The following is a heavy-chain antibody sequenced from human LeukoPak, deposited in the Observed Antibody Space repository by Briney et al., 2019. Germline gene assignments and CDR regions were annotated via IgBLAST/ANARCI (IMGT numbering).Heavy chain of an antibody. CDR3: AKDHYDILTGYLGDY. V-gene: IGHV3-23*01. CDR1: GFTLSSFA. Sequence: GGSLRLSCAASGFTLSSFAMSWVRQAPGRGLEWVSGMSGSGGGATYYAASVKGRFTISRDNSKNTLYLQVNSLRAEDTAIYYCAKDHYDILTGYLGDYWGQGTLVTVSS. D-gene: IGHD3-9*01. CDR2: MSGSGGGAT. J-gene: IGHJ4*02.